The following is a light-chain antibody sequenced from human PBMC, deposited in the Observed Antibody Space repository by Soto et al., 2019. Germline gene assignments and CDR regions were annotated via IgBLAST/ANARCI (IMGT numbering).Light chain of an antibody. CDR1: SSDVGGYGY. Sequence: QSALTQPASVSGSPGQSITISCTGTSSDVGGYGYVSWYQQHPGKAPKLMIYEVSHRPSGVSNRFSGSKSGNTASLTISGLQAEDEADYYCSSYTSSTTGGVFGGGTQLTVL. CDR2: EVS. J-gene: IGLJ2*01. V-gene: IGLV2-14*01. CDR3: SSYTSSTTGGV.